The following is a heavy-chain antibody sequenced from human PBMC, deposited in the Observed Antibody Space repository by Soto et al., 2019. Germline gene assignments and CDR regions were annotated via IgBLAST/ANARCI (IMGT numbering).Heavy chain of an antibody. J-gene: IGHJ5*02. CDR2: IYYSGST. D-gene: IGHD1-1*01. V-gene: IGHV4-31*03. CDR1: GGSISSGGYY. CDR3: ARELIPTHWFDP. Sequence: SETLSLTCTVSGGSISSGGYYWSWIRQHPGKGLEWIGYIYYSGSTYYNPSLKSRVTISVDTSKNQFSLKLSSVTAADTAVYYCARELIPTHWFDPWGQGTLVTVSS.